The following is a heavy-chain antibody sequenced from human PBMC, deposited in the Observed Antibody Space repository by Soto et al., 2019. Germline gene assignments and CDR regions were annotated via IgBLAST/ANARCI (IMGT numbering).Heavy chain of an antibody. CDR3: ARDSPRDLEWLSPRYGMDV. Sequence: GASVKVSCKASGYTFTSYYMRWVRQAPGQGLEWMGIINPSGGSTSYAQKFQGRVTMTRDTSTSTVYMELSSLRSEDTAVYYCARDSPRDLEWLSPRYGMDVWGQGTTVTVSS. CDR2: INPSGGST. V-gene: IGHV1-46*01. D-gene: IGHD3-3*01. CDR1: GYTFTSYY. J-gene: IGHJ6*02.